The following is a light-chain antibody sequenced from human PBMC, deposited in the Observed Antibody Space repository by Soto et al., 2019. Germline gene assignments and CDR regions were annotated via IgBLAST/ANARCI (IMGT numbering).Light chain of an antibody. J-gene: IGKJ3*01. Sequence: EIVMTQSPATLSVSPGERATLSCRASQIVSSNLAWYQQKPGQAPRLLIYGASTRATDIPARFSGSGSGTEFTLTISSLQSEDFAIYYCRQYNNWPPEITFGPGTKVDIK. CDR1: QIVSSN. CDR3: RQYNNWPPEIT. CDR2: GAS. V-gene: IGKV3-15*01.